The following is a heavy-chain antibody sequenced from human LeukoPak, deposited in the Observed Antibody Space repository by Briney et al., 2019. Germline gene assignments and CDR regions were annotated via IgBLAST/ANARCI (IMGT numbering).Heavy chain of an antibody. V-gene: IGHV3-21*01. Sequence: GGSLRLSCAASGFTFSSYTMNRVRQAPGKGLEWVSSISGSSNYIYYADSVKGRFTISRDNAKNSLYLQMNSLRAEDTAVYYCAGDAYGSSVDYWGQGTLVTVSS. CDR1: GFTFSSYT. J-gene: IGHJ4*02. D-gene: IGHD1-26*01. CDR3: AGDAYGSSVDY. CDR2: ISGSSNYI.